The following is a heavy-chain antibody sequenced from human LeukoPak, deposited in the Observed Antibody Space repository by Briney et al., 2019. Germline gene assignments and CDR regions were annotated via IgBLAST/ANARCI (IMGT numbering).Heavy chain of an antibody. CDR2: ISSSSSYI. J-gene: IGHJ5*02. Sequence: GGSLRLPCAASGFTFSSYSMNWVRQAPGKGLEWVSSISSSSSYIYYADSVKGRFTISRVNAKNSLYLQMNSLRAEDTAVYYCARGPGYSSSWYGSWFDPWGQGTLVTVSS. D-gene: IGHD6-13*01. CDR1: GFTFSSYS. CDR3: ARGPGYSSSWYGSWFDP. V-gene: IGHV3-21*01.